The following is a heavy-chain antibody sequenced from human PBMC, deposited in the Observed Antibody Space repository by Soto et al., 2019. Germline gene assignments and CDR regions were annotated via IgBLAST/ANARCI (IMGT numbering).Heavy chain of an antibody. CDR1: GVTFSSET. Sequence: QVQLVQSGADVKKPGSSVKVSCQASGVTFSSETLGWVRQAPGQGLEWVGGIIPLFGTASYAQKFQGRVTITAHESTLTVSMASSSLRRADTPVYCCATKLGVNTASPFDDWGQVTMVTVAA. V-gene: IGHV1-69*01. CDR2: IIPLFGTA. D-gene: IGHD3-16*01. J-gene: IGHJ4*02. CDR3: ATKLGVNTASPFDD.